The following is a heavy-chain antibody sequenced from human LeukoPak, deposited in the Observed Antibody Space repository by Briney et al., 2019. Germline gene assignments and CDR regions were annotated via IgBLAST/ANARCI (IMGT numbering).Heavy chain of an antibody. J-gene: IGHJ6*03. D-gene: IGHD6-13*01. CDR1: GYTITNNY. CDR2: INPSGTGT. Sequence: ASVKLSCKASGYTITNNYMHWVRRAPGQGLEWRGVINPSGTGTSYAQKFQGRVTITADESTSTAYMELSSLRSEDTAVYYCAREVAAAVSDYYYMDVWGKGTTVTISS. V-gene: IGHV1-46*01. CDR3: AREVAAAVSDYYYMDV.